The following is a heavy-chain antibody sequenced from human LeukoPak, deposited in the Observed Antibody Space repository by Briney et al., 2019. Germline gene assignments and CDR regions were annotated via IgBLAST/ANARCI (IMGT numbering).Heavy chain of an antibody. D-gene: IGHD5-18*01. CDR1: GFTFSSYA. CDR2: ISSSSSYI. J-gene: IGHJ4*02. V-gene: IGHV3-21*01. CDR3: ARDGGYSYGYDY. Sequence: GGSLRLSCAASGFTFSSYAMSWVRQAPGKGLEWVSSISSSSSYIYYADSVKGRFTISRDNAKNSLYLQMNSLRAEDTAVYYCARDGGYSYGYDYWGQGTLVTVSS.